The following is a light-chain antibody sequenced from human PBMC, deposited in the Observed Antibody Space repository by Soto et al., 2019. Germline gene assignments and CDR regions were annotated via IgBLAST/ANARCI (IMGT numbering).Light chain of an antibody. J-gene: IGKJ2*01. CDR2: AAS. CDR3: QQSSSTPPT. V-gene: IGKV1-39*01. Sequence: DIQMTQSPSYLSASVGDRVTITCRASQSISSYLNWYQQKPGKAPKLLIYAASSLQSVVPSRFSGSGSGTDFTLTISSLQPEDVATYYCQQSSSTPPTFGQGTKLEIK. CDR1: QSISSY.